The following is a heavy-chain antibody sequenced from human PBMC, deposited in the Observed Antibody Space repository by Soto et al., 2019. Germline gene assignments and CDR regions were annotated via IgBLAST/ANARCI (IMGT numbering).Heavy chain of an antibody. D-gene: IGHD3-22*01. V-gene: IGHV3-30*18. Sequence: GGSLRLSCAASGFTFSSYGMHWVRQAPGKGLEWVAVISYDGSNKYYADSVKGRFTISRDNSKNTLYLQMNSLRAEDTAVYYCAKNYYDSSGYYVPYYFDYWGQGTLVIVSS. CDR3: AKNYYDSSGYYVPYYFDY. CDR2: ISYDGSNK. CDR1: GFTFSSYG. J-gene: IGHJ4*02.